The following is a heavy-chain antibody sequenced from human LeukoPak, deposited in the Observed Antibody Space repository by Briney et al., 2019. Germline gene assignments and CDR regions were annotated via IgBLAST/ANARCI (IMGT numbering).Heavy chain of an antibody. J-gene: IGHJ4*02. Sequence: TSETLSLTCTVSGGSISSYYWSWIRQPPGKGLEWIGYIYYSGSTNYNPSLKSRVTISVGTSKNQFSLKLSSVTAADTAVYYCARSSLVGAISGGYYFDYWGQGTLVTVSS. CDR2: IYYSGST. D-gene: IGHD1-26*01. V-gene: IGHV4-59*01. CDR1: GGSISSYY. CDR3: ARSSLVGAISGGYYFDY.